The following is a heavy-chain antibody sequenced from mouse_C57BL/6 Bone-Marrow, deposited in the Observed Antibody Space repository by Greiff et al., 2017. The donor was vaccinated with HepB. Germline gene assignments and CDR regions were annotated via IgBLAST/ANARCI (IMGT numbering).Heavy chain of an antibody. CDR1: GYTFTSYW. CDR3: ARGGTTVVAGAY. Sequence: QVQLQQPGAELVRPGSSVKLSCKASGYTFTSYWMHWVKQRPIQGLEWIGNIDPSDSETHYNQKFKDKATLTVDKSSSTAYMQLSSLTSEDSAVYYCARGGTTVVAGAYWGQGTLVTDSA. CDR2: IDPSDSET. V-gene: IGHV1-52*01. D-gene: IGHD1-1*01. J-gene: IGHJ3*01.